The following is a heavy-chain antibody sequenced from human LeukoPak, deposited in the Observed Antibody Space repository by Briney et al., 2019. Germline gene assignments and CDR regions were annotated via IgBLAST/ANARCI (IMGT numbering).Heavy chain of an antibody. D-gene: IGHD6-19*01. J-gene: IGHJ4*02. CDR2: IYYSGST. Sequence: KSSETLSLTCTVSGGSISSYHWSWIRQAPGKGLEWIGYIYYSGSTNYNPSLKSRVTISVDMSKNQSSLKLSSVTAADTAVYYCARAGSSGWYYFDYWGQGTLVTVSS. CDR3: ARAGSSGWYYFDY. CDR1: GGSISSYH. V-gene: IGHV4-59*01.